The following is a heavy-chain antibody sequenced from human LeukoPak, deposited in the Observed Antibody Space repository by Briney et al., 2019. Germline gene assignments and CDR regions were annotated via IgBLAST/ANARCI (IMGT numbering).Heavy chain of an antibody. CDR2: ISSSSSYI. CDR1: GFTFSSYS. D-gene: IGHD6-19*01. Sequence: GGSLRLSCAASGFTFSSYSMNWVRQAPGKGLEWVSSISSSSSYIYYADSVKGRFTISRDNAKNSLYLQMNSLRAEDTAVYYCARLGNSGWYSTTGSDYWGQGTLVTVSS. J-gene: IGHJ4*02. CDR3: ARLGNSGWYSTTGSDY. V-gene: IGHV3-21*01.